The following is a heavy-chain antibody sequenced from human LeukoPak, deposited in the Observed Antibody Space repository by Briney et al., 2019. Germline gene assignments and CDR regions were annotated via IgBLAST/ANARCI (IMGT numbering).Heavy chain of an antibody. CDR2: ISYDGSNK. D-gene: IGHD7-27*01. J-gene: IGHJ4*02. V-gene: IGHV3-30*03. Sequence: PGGSLRLSCAASGFTFSSYGMHWVRQAPGKGLEWVAVISYDGSNKYYADSVKGRFTISRDNSKNTLYLQMNSLRAEDTAVYYCARGVANWGSHYFDYWGQGTLVTVSS. CDR3: ARGVANWGSHYFDY. CDR1: GFTFSSYG.